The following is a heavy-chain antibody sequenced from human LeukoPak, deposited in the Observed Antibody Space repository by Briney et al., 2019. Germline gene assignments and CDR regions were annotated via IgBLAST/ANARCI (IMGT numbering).Heavy chain of an antibody. CDR1: GGTFSSYA. D-gene: IGHD5-12*01. V-gene: IGHV1-69*05. CDR3: ARVRNSGFRYVDS. Sequence: SVKVSCKASGGTFSSYAISWVRQAPGQGLEWMGGIIPIFGTANYAQKLQGRVTMTTDTSTSTAYMDLRSLRPDDTAVYYCARVRNSGFRYVDSWGQGTLVTVSS. J-gene: IGHJ4*02. CDR2: IIPIFGTA.